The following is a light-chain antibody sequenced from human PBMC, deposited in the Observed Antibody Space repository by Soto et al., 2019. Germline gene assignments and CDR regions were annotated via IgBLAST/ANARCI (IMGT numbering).Light chain of an antibody. CDR3: MQALQSPRT. CDR2: LGS. J-gene: IGKJ2*01. CDR1: QRLLHSNGFNY. Sequence: DVVMTQSPLSLPVTPGEPASNSCNSSQRLLHSNGFNYLDWYLQRPGQSPQLLIYLGSNRASGVPDRFSGSGSGTDFTLKISRVEAEDVGVYYCMQALQSPRTFGQGSKLEIK. V-gene: IGKV2-28*01.